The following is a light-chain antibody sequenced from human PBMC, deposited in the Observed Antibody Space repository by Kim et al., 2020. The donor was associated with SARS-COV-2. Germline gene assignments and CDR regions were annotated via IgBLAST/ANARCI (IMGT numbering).Light chain of an antibody. J-gene: IGLJ3*02. Sequence: ELTQPPSASGTPGQMVTISCSGSSSNIGSNYVSWHQQLPGTAPKLLIYRNGQRPSGVPDRFSGSKSGTSASLAISGLRSEDEADYYCAAWDDSLNAWVFGGGTKVTAL. CDR2: RNG. V-gene: IGLV1-47*01. CDR1: SSNIGSNY. CDR3: AAWDDSLNAWV.